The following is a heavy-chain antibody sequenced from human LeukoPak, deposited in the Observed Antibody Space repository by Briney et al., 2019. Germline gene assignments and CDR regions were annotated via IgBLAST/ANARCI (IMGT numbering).Heavy chain of an antibody. Sequence: SGGSLRLSCAGSGDSFIRHTMNWVRRAPGKGLEWISYIGSSGSPIYYADSVKGRFTISRDNARTSLFLKMSSLRAEDTAVYYCAREYDSRARFDSWGQGTLVAVSS. J-gene: IGHJ4*02. CDR2: IGSSGSPI. D-gene: IGHD6-13*01. V-gene: IGHV3-48*01. CDR3: AREYDSRARFDS. CDR1: GDSFIRHT.